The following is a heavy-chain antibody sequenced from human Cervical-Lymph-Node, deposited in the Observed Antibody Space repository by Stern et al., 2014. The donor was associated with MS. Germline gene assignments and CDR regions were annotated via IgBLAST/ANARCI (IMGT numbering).Heavy chain of an antibody. Sequence: MQLVESGGGVVQPGRSLRLSCAASGFTFSSYGMHWVRQAPGKGLEWMAVIWNDGSNKYYADSVKGRFTISRDNSKNTLYLQMNSLRAEDTAVYYCARSSSPSPYYYYGMDVWGQGTTVTVSS. V-gene: IGHV3-33*01. CDR3: ARSSSPSPYYYYGMDV. CDR2: IWNDGSNK. CDR1: GFTFSSYG. D-gene: IGHD6-13*01. J-gene: IGHJ6*02.